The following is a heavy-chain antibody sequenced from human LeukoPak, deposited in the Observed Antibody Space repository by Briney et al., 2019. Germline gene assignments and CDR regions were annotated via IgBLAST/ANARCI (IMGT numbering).Heavy chain of an antibody. CDR3: ARDGDYGDYLNWFDP. Sequence: GGSLRLSCAASGFTFPAYAMNWVRQAPGKGLEWVSSISSSSYIYYADSVKGRFTISRDNAKNSLYLQMNSLRAEDTAVYYCARDGDYGDYLNWFDPWGQGTLVTVSS. D-gene: IGHD4-17*01. CDR2: ISSSSYI. J-gene: IGHJ5*02. V-gene: IGHV3-69-1*01. CDR1: GFTFPAYA.